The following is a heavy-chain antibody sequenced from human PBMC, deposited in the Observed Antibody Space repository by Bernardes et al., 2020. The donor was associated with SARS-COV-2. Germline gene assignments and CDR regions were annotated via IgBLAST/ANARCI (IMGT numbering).Heavy chain of an antibody. J-gene: IGHJ6*02. CDR2: INPNSGGT. Sequence: ASVKVSCKASGYTFTGYYMHWVRQAPGQGLEWMGWINPNSGGTNYAQKFQGWVTMTRDTSISTAYMELSRLRSDDTAVYYCARGIVVVPAASYYYYGIDVWGQETTVTVSS. CDR1: GYTFTGYY. V-gene: IGHV1-2*04. D-gene: IGHD2-2*01. CDR3: ARGIVVVPAASYYYYGIDV.